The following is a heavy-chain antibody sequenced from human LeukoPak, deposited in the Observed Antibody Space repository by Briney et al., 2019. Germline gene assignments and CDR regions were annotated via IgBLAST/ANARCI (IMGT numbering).Heavy chain of an antibody. V-gene: IGHV6-1*01. Sequence: SQTLSLTCAISGDSVSSNSAAWNWIRQSPSRGLEWLGRTYYRSKWYNDNAVSVKSRITINPDASKNQFSLQLNSVTPEDTAVYYCARGDTAHYYYGMDVWGQGTTVTVSS. CDR2: TYYRSKWYN. J-gene: IGHJ6*02. CDR1: GDSVSSNSAA. D-gene: IGHD5-18*01. CDR3: ARGDTAHYYYGMDV.